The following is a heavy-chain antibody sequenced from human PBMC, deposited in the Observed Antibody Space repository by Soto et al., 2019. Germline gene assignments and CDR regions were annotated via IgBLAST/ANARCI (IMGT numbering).Heavy chain of an antibody. D-gene: IGHD4-17*01. V-gene: IGHV3-30*18. J-gene: IGHJ4*02. CDR3: AKDRDGDEDFDY. CDR1: GFTFSTYD. CDR2: VSYDAGYK. Sequence: PGGFLRLSCTVSGFTFSTYDMHWVRQAPGKGLEWVAVVSYDAGYKNYADSVKGRFTISRDNSKNTLYLQMNSLRAEDTAVYYCAKDRDGDEDFDYWGQGTLVTVSS.